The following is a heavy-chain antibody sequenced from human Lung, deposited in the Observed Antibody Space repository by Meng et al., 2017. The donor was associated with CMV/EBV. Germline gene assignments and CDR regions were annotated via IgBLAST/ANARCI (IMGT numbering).Heavy chain of an antibody. D-gene: IGHD2-2*02. J-gene: IGHJ4*02. Sequence: SGPXLVKPTEPLTLTCTVSGFSLSNARMGVSWIRQPPGKALEWLAHIFSNDEKSYSTSLKSRLTISKDTSKSQVVLTMTNMDPVDTATYYCARIAEGYCSSTSCYTRDYFDYXGQGXLVTVSS. V-gene: IGHV2-26*01. CDR2: IFSNDEK. CDR1: GFSLSNARMG. CDR3: ARIAEGYCSSTSCYTRDYFDY.